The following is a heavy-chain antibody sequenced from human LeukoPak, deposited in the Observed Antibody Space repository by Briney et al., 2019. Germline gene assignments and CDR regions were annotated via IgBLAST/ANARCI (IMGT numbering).Heavy chain of an antibody. CDR2: IFSSGIT. CDR1: GFTFSSYS. Sequence: PGGSLRLSCAASGFTFSSYSMTWVRQAPGMGLEWVSVIFSSGITYYADSLKARFTISRDISKNTLYLQMNSLRAEDTAVYYCANYGSAFDIWGQGTTVAVSS. J-gene: IGHJ3*02. V-gene: IGHV3-66*01. D-gene: IGHD4-17*01. CDR3: ANYGSAFDI.